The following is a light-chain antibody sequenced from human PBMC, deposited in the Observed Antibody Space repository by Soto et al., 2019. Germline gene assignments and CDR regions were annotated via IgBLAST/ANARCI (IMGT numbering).Light chain of an antibody. CDR1: SSNIGSNY. V-gene: IGLV1-47*01. CDR2: RNN. J-gene: IGLJ2*01. Sequence: VLTQPPSASGTPGQRVTISCSGSSSNIGSNYVYWYQQLPGTAPKLLIYRNNHRPSGVPDRFSGSKSGTSASLAISGLRSEDEADYYCAVWDDSLSGVVFGGGTKLNVL. CDR3: AVWDDSLSGVV.